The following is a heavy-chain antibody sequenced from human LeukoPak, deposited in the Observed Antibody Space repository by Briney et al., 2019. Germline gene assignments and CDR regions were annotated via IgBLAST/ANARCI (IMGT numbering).Heavy chain of an antibody. CDR3: AKRGVVIRVILVGFHKQAYYFDS. D-gene: IGHD3-10*01. Sequence: GGSLRLSCAVSGIALSNYGMSWVRQAPGKGLEWVAGISDSGGSTNYADSVKGRFTISRDNAKNTLYLQMNSLRAEDTAVYFCAKRGVVIRVILVGFHKQAYYFDSWGQGALVTVSS. J-gene: IGHJ4*02. CDR2: ISDSGGST. V-gene: IGHV3-23*01. CDR1: GIALSNYG.